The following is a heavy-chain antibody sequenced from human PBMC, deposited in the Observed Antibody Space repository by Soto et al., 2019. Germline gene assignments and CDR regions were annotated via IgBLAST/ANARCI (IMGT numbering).Heavy chain of an antibody. V-gene: IGHV5-51*01. CDR1: GYSFSTYW. CDR3: ARPGGGQKQQPPKSYYVMDV. J-gene: IGHJ6*02. Sequence: PGGSLKISCQASGYSFSTYWIAWVRQMPGEGLECMGIIYPSDSDTRYSSSFQGQVTISVDKSINTAYLQWSSLKPSDTAMYSCARPGGGQKQQPPKSYYVMDVWGQGTKVTVPS. D-gene: IGHD6-13*01. CDR2: IYPSDSDT.